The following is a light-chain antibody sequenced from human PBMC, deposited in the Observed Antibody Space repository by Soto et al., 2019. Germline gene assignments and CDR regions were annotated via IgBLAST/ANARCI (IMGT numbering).Light chain of an antibody. CDR2: DDN. J-gene: IGLJ3*02. CDR3: GTWDSSLSAGM. CDR1: CSNIGNNY. V-gene: IGLV1-51*01. Sequence: QSVLTQPPSVSAAPGQKVTISCSGSCSNIGNNYVSWYQQLPGTAPKLLIYDDNKRPSGIPDRFSGSKSGTSATLGITGLQTGDEADYYCGTWDSSLSAGMFGGGTKLTVL.